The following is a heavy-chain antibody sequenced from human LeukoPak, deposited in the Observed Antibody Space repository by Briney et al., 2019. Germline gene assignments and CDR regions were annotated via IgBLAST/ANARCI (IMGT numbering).Heavy chain of an antibody. Sequence: SETLSLTCTVSGGSISSGYYYWSWIRQPAGKGLEWIGRVYTSGRTNYNPSLKSRVTISVDTSKNQFSLKLSSVTAADTAVYYCKGDTAMVNDYWGQGTLVTVSS. CDR2: VYTSGRT. J-gene: IGHJ4*02. CDR1: GGSISSGYYY. D-gene: IGHD5-18*01. CDR3: KGDTAMVNDY. V-gene: IGHV4-61*02.